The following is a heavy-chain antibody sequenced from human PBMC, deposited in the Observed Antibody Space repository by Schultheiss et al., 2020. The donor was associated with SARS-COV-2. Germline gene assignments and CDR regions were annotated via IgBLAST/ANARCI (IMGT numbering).Heavy chain of an antibody. CDR2: VSASGTST. D-gene: IGHD3-10*01. CDR1: GFTFSSYA. J-gene: IGHJ6*02. V-gene: IGHV3-23*01. Sequence: GGSLRLSCGVSGFTFSSYAMSWVRQAPGKGLEWVSAVSASGTSTYYAASVKGRFTISRDNSKNTLYLQMNSLRAEDTAMYYCARGGGIYYYGMDVWGQGTTVTVSS. CDR3: ARGGGIYYYGMDV.